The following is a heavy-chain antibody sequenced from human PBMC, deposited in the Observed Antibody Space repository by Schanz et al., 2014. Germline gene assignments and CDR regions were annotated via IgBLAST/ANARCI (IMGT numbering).Heavy chain of an antibody. V-gene: IGHV3-48*01. CDR1: GFTFSSYS. J-gene: IGHJ5*02. CDR3: ARAGYDADNWFDP. Sequence: EVQLVESGGGLVQPGGSLRLSCAASGFTFSSYSMNWVRQAPGKGLEWVSYISSASSTINYADSVKGRFTISRDNAKNTLFLQMNSLRAEDTAGYYCARAGYDADNWFDPWGQGTLVTVSS. CDR2: ISSASSTI. D-gene: IGHD2-2*01.